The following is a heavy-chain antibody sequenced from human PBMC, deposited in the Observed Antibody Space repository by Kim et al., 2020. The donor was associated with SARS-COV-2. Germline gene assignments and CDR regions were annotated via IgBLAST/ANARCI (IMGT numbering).Heavy chain of an antibody. CDR3: AKGRSSSRYGFDN. D-gene: IGHD6-6*01. CDR2: VSGSGGGT. CDR1: GFTFSSYA. V-gene: IGHV3-23*01. J-gene: IGHJ4*02. Sequence: GGSLRLSCAASGFTFSSYAMGWVRQAPGKGLEWVSGVSGSGGGTYYVDSVKGRFTISRDNSRNTMSLQMNSLRVEDTAVYYCAKGRSSSRYGFDNWGQGTLVTVSS.